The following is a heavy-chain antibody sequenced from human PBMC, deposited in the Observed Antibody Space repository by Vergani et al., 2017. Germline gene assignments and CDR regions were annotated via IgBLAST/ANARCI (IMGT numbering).Heavy chain of an antibody. Sequence: EVQLVQSGAEVKKPGEALKISCKGSGYSFTGYWIGWVRQMPGKGMEWMGIIYHGAYDTRYSPSFQGQVTISADKSFSTAYLQWSSLQSSDTAMYYCARRAYCSSTSCYFHYFDYWGQGTLVTVSS. CDR3: ARRAYCSSTSCYFHYFDY. D-gene: IGHD2-2*01. CDR2: IYHGAYDT. V-gene: IGHV5-51*01. J-gene: IGHJ4*02. CDR1: GYSFTGYW.